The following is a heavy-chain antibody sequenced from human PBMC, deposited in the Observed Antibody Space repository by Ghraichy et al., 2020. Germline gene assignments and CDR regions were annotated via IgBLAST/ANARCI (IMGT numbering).Heavy chain of an antibody. CDR2: ARNRINGYTT. CDR1: GFNFNDYY. J-gene: IGHJ4*02. CDR3: ARDNAGLGDY. V-gene: IGHV3-72*01. D-gene: IGHD2-2*01. Sequence: GGSLRLSCAASGFNFNDYYIDWVRQAPGKGLEWVARARNRINGYTTDYAASVNGRFTVSRDDSRGLAYLQMNNLKTEDTALYYCARDNAGLGDYWGQGTLVTVSS.